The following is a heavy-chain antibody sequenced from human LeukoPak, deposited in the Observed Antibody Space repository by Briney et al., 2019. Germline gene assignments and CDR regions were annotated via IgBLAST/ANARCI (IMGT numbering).Heavy chain of an antibody. V-gene: IGHV4-34*01. Sequence: SETLSLTCAVYGGSFSGYYWSWIRQPPGKGLEWTGEINHSGSTNYNPSLKSRVTISVDTSKNQFSLKLSSVTAADTAVYYCARGGYDFWSGSPQDGMDVWGQGTTVTVSS. J-gene: IGHJ6*02. D-gene: IGHD3-3*01. CDR1: GGSFSGYY. CDR3: ARGGYDFWSGSPQDGMDV. CDR2: INHSGST.